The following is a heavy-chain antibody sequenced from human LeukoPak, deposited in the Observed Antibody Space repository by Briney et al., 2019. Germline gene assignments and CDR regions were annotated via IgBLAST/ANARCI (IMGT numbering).Heavy chain of an antibody. CDR1: GFTFSNAW. CDR3: ARARGGYYYYGMDV. V-gene: IGHV3-66*01. CDR2: IYSGGST. D-gene: IGHD3-16*01. J-gene: IGHJ6*02. Sequence: GGSLRLSCAASGFTFSNAWMSWVRQAPGKGLEWVSVIYSGGSTYYADSVKGRFTISRDNSKNTLYLQMNSLRAEDTAVYYCARARGGYYYYGMDVWGQGTTVTVSS.